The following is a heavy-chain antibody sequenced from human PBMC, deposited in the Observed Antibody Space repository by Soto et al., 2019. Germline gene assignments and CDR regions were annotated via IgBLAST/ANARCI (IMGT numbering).Heavy chain of an antibody. D-gene: IGHD5-12*01. V-gene: IGHV3-74*01. CDR2: TNSDGTLT. Sequence: PGGSLRLSCAASGFSFNNYWMHWVRQAPGKGLVWVSRTNSDGTLTNYADSVKGRFTISRDNAKNTLRLQMNSPRAEDTAVYYCARGISGAYDSTYDWWGQGTLVTVSS. J-gene: IGHJ4*02. CDR1: GFSFNNYW. CDR3: ARGISGAYDSTYDW.